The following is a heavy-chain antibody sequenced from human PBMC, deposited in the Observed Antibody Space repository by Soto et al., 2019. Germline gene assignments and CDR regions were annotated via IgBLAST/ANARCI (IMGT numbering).Heavy chain of an antibody. Sequence: SVKVSCKASGGTFSSYAISWVRQAPGQGLEWMGGIIPIFGTANYAQKFQGRVTVTADESTSTAYMELSSLRSEDTAVYYCARHSITIFAPYYFDYWGQGTLVTVSS. CDR2: IIPIFGTA. V-gene: IGHV1-69*13. CDR3: ARHSITIFAPYYFDY. CDR1: GGTFSSYA. J-gene: IGHJ4*02. D-gene: IGHD3-3*01.